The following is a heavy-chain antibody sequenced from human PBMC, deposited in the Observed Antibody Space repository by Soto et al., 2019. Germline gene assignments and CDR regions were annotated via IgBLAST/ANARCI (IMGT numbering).Heavy chain of an antibody. Sequence: SETLSLTCTVSGGSISDFYWTWIRQPPGEGLEWIGYSDYTGSTNYNPSLKNRITISVDTSKNQFSLKLRSVTAADTAVYYCATRPPQIVVTLLPFPSWGQGTPVTVSS. CDR3: ATRPPQIVVTLLPFPS. D-gene: IGHD2-15*01. CDR1: GGSISDFY. J-gene: IGHJ5*02. CDR2: SDYTGST. V-gene: IGHV4-59*01.